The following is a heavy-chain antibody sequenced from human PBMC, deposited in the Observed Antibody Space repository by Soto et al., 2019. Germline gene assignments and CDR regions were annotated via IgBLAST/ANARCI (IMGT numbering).Heavy chain of an antibody. CDR1: GFTFSTYS. J-gene: IGHJ4*02. D-gene: IGHD2-15*01. Sequence: EVQLVDSGGGLVQPGGSLRISCAASGFTFSTYSMNWVRQAPGKGLEWVSYISSSSSTIYFADSVRGRFTISRDNAKNSLYLQMNSLRAEDTAVYYCARGACSGGSCYSWNQYFDYWGQGTLVTVSS. V-gene: IGHV3-48*01. CDR2: ISSSSSTI. CDR3: ARGACSGGSCYSWNQYFDY.